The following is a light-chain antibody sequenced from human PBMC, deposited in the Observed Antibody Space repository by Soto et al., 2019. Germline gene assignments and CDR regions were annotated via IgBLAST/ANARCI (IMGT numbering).Light chain of an antibody. CDR3: QQYGSSPET. CDR1: QSVSSTY. J-gene: IGKJ1*01. V-gene: IGKV3-20*01. Sequence: EIVLTQSPGTLSLSPGETTTLSCWASQSVSSTYLAWYQQKPGQAPRLLIYDASNRATGIPARFSGSGSGTDFTLTISRLEPEDFAVYYCQQYGSSPETFGQGTKVDIK. CDR2: DAS.